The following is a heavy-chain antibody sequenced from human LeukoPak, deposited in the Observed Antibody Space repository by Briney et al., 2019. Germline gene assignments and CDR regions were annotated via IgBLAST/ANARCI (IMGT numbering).Heavy chain of an antibody. CDR1: GFTVNSNY. Sequence: GGSLRLSCAASGFTVNSNYMSWVRQAPGKGLEWVSVIYGGGSSYYAHSVKGRFTISRDNSKNTLFLQMKSLRAEDTAVYYCARGTYYYDSSGYLGDAFDIWGQGTMVTVSS. J-gene: IGHJ3*02. D-gene: IGHD3-22*01. CDR2: IYGGGSS. CDR3: ARGTYYYDSSGYLGDAFDI. V-gene: IGHV3-53*01.